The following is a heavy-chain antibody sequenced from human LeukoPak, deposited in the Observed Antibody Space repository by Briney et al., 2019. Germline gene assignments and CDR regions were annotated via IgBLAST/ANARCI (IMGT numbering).Heavy chain of an antibody. CDR2: IKQDGSEK. Sequence: PGGSLRLSCAASGFTFSSYWMSWVRQAPGKGLEWVANIKQDGSEKYYVDSVKGRFTISRDNAKNSLYLQMNSVRAEDTAVYYCARGITIFGVVIIAFDIWGQGTMVTVSS. V-gene: IGHV3-7*01. D-gene: IGHD3-3*01. CDR1: GFTFSSYW. J-gene: IGHJ3*02. CDR3: ARGITIFGVVIIAFDI.